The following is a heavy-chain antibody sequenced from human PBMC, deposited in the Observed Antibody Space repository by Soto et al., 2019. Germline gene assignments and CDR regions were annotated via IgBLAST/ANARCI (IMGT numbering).Heavy chain of an antibody. J-gene: IGHJ5*02. CDR3: ARGPRYCSSTSCFSGVTWFDP. D-gene: IGHD2-2*01. Sequence: ASVKVSCKASGYTFTSYGISWVRQPPGQGLEWMGWISSYNGNTNYAQKVQGRVTMTTDKSTSTTYMELRSLRSDDTAVYYCARGPRYCSSTSCFSGVTWFDPWGQGTLVTVSS. CDR2: ISSYNGNT. CDR1: GYTFTSYG. V-gene: IGHV1-18*04.